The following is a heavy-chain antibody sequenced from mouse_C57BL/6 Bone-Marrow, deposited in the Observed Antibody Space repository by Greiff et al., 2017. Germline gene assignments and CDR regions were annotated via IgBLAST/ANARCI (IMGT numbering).Heavy chain of an antibody. CDR2: INPSDGYT. CDR1: GYTFTSYT. J-gene: IGHJ4*01. CDR3: ARVAPCYAIDY. Sequence: QVQLQQSGAELARPGASVKMSCKASGYTFTSYTMHWVKQRPGQGLEWIGEINPSDGYTKYNQKFKDKATLTADKSSSTAYMQLSSLTSEDSAVYYCARVAPCYAIDYWGQGTSVTVSS. V-gene: IGHV1-4*01.